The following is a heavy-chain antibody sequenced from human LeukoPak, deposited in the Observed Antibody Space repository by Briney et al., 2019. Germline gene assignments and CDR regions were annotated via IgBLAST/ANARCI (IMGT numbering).Heavy chain of an antibody. J-gene: IGHJ5*01. CDR3: ARQRGWYDS. Sequence: SETLSLTCTVSGGSISSGGYYWSWIRQHPGKGLEWIEFVYDIGSTYYNPSLKSRASISVDTSNNQFSLKLISVTAADTAVYYCARQRGWYDSWGQGTLVTVSS. V-gene: IGHV4-31*03. CDR1: GGSISSGGYY. D-gene: IGHD6-25*01. CDR2: VYDIGST.